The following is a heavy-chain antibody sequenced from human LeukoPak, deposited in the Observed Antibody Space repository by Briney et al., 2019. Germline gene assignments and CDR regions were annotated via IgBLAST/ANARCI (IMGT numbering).Heavy chain of an antibody. V-gene: IGHV1-58*01. Sequence: GASVRVSCKASGFTFTSSAVQWVRQARGQRLEWIGWIVVGSGNTNYAQKFQERVTITRDMSTSTAYMELSSLRSEDTAVYYCAASPITGTTPLDYWGQGTLVTVSS. CDR3: AASPITGTTPLDY. CDR1: GFTFTSSA. CDR2: IVVGSGNT. D-gene: IGHD1-7*01. J-gene: IGHJ4*02.